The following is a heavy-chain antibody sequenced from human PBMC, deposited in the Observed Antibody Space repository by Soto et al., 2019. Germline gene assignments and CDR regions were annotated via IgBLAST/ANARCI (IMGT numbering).Heavy chain of an antibody. CDR1: GFTFSSYG. J-gene: IGHJ6*02. CDR3: ASARPPIAAAANYYYGMDV. D-gene: IGHD6-13*01. CDR2: ISYDGSNK. V-gene: IGHV3-30*03. Sequence: QVQLVESGGGVVQPGRSLRLSCAASGFTFSSYGMHWVRQAPGKGLEWVAVISYDGSNKYYADSVKGRFTISRDNSKNTLYLQMNSLRAEDTAVYYCASARPPIAAAANYYYGMDVWGQGTTVTVSS.